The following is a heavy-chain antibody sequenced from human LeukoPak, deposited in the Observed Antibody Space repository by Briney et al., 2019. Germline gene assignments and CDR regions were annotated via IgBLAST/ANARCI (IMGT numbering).Heavy chain of an antibody. CDR3: ARDALATGGYGGAKNWFDP. CDR2: IWYDGSNK. CDR1: GFTFSSYG. Sequence: PGGSLRLSCAASGFTFSSYGMHWVRQAPGKGLEWVAVIWYDGSNKYYADSVKGRFTISRDNSKNTLYLQMNSLRAEDTAVYYCARDALATGGYGGAKNWFDPWGQGTLVTVSS. V-gene: IGHV3-33*01. D-gene: IGHD3-10*01. J-gene: IGHJ5*02.